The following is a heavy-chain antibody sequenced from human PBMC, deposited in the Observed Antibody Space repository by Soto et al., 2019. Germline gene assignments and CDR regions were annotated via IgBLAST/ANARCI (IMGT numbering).Heavy chain of an antibody. D-gene: IGHD6-13*01. CDR2: ISSSSSTI. CDR3: ARDLGYSSSWYYFDY. V-gene: IGHV3-48*01. CDR1: GGTFSSYS. J-gene: IGHJ4*02. Sequence: PGGALRLCCAASGGTFSSYSMNWIRQAAGKGLEWVSYISSSSSTIYYADSVKGRFTISRDNAKNSLYLQMNSLRAEDTAVYYCARDLGYSSSWYYFDYWGQGTLVTVSS.